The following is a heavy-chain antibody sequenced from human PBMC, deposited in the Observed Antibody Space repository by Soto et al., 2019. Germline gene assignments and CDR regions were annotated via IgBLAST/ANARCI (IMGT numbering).Heavy chain of an antibody. D-gene: IGHD3-9*01. J-gene: IGHJ5*02. V-gene: IGHV3-11*01. CDR3: ARARSKWHFDWLFTNWFDP. Sequence: QVQLVESGGGLVKPGGSLRLSCAASGFTFSDYYMSWIRQAPVKGLEWVSYISSSGSTIYYADSVKGRFTISRDNAKNSLYLQMNSLRAEDTAVYYCARARSKWHFDWLFTNWFDPWGQGTLVTVSS. CDR1: GFTFSDYY. CDR2: ISSSGSTI.